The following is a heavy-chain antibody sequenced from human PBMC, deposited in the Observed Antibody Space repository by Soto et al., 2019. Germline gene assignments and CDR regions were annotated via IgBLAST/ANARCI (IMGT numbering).Heavy chain of an antibody. CDR1: GYTFTSYD. CDR3: ARPTTYNWNYEEPAHDAFDI. V-gene: IGHV1-8*01. J-gene: IGHJ3*02. Sequence: ASVKVSCKASGYTFTSYDINWVRQATGQGLEWMGWMNPNSGNTGYAQKFQGRVTMTRNTSISTAYMELSSLRSEDTAVYYCARPTTYNWNYEEPAHDAFDIWGQGTMVTVSS. CDR2: MNPNSGNT. D-gene: IGHD1-7*01.